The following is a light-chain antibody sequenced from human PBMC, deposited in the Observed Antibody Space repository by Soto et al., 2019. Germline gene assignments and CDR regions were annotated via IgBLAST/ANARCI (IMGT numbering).Light chain of an antibody. CDR1: GNVGSFKY. Sequence: QSVLTQPASVSGSPGQSITMSCTGIGNVGSFKYVSWYQHHPGKAPKLLIYEVTNRPSGVSNRFSGSKSANTASLTISGLQAEDEAHXYCSSYSSTWVFGGGTKLTV. J-gene: IGLJ3*02. CDR3: SSYSSTWV. V-gene: IGLV2-14*01. CDR2: EVT.